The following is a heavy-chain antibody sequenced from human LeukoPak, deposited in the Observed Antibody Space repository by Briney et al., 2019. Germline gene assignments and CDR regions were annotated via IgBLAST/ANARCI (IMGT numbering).Heavy chain of an antibody. D-gene: IGHD6-19*01. V-gene: IGHV3-21*01. Sequence: GGSLRLSCAASGFTFSSYSMNWVRQAPGKGLEWVSSISSSSSYIYYADSVKGRFTISRDNAKNSLYLQMNSLRAEDTAVYYCARVGEVWLLPLPNRAEYFQHWGQGTLVTVSS. CDR3: ARVGEVWLLPLPNRAEYFQH. CDR1: GFTFSSYS. CDR2: ISSSSSYI. J-gene: IGHJ1*01.